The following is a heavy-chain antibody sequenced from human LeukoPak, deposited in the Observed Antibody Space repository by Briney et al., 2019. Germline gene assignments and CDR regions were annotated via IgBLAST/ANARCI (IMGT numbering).Heavy chain of an antibody. CDR1: GGSISSSTYS. CDR3: ARHPGGNPAHRFDN. J-gene: IGHJ4*02. Sequence: SETLSLTCSVSGGSISSSTYSWGWIRQPPGKQMEWIGSVSPSGNSYYNPSLKSRATISIDTSKSQFSLRLNSVTAADTAMYYCARHPGGNPAHRFDNWGQGTLVTVSS. D-gene: IGHD4-23*01. CDR2: VSPSGNS. V-gene: IGHV4-39*01.